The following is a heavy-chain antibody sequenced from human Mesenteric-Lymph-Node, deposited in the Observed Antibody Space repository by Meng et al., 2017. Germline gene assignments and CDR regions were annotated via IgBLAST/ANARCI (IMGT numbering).Heavy chain of an antibody. CDR3: ARDRWGWGDALDI. Sequence: GGSLRLSCAVSGFTFSTSAMYWVRQAPGMGLEWVSGISASGDGKYYTDSLRGRFTVSRDNSKNTLYLQLNSLRAEDTAVYYCARDRWGWGDALDIWGQGTMVTVSS. CDR1: GFTFSTSA. J-gene: IGHJ3*02. CDR2: ISASGDGK. D-gene: IGHD3-16*01. V-gene: IGHV3-23*01.